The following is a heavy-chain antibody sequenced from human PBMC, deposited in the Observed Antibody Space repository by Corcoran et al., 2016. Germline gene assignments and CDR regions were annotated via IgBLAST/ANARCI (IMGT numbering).Heavy chain of an antibody. CDR3: VKDDSSGYYTPTLDY. J-gene: IGHJ4*02. CDR2: ISYDGSNK. V-gene: IGHV3-30*18. D-gene: IGHD3-22*01. Sequence: QVQLVESGGGVVQPGRSLRLSCAASGFTFSSYGMHWVRQAPGKGLEWVAVISYDGSNKYYADSVKGRFTISRDNSKNTLYLQMNSLRAEDTPVYYCVKDDSSGYYTPTLDYWGQGTLVTVSS. CDR1: GFTFSSYG.